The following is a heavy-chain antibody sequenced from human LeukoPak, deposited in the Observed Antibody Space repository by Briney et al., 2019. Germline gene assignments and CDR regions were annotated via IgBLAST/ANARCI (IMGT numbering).Heavy chain of an antibody. CDR2: IYYSGST. V-gene: IGHV4-59*08. Sequence: SETLSLTCTVSGGSISTYYWSWIRQPPGKGLEWIGYIYYSGSTNYNPSLKSRVTISVDTSKNQFSLKLTSVTAADTAVYYCARLYNSEVDDYWGQGTLVTVSS. J-gene: IGHJ4*02. CDR1: GGSISTYY. CDR3: ARLYNSEVDDY. D-gene: IGHD6-19*01.